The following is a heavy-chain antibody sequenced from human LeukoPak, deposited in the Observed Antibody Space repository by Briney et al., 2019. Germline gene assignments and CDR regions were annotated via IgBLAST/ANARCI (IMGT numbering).Heavy chain of an antibody. J-gene: IGHJ4*02. CDR3: AWFGELLGDY. D-gene: IGHD3-10*01. CDR1: GGSISSSSYY. CDR2: IYYSGST. V-gene: IGHV4-39*07. Sequence: PLETLSLTCTVSGGSISSSSYYWGWIRQPPGKGLEWIGSIYYSGSTYYNPSLKSRVTISVDTSKNQFSLMLRSVTAADTAVYYCAWFGELLGDYWGQGTLVTVSS.